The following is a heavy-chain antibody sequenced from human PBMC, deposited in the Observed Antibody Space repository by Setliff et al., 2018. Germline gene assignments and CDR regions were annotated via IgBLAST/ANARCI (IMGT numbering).Heavy chain of an antibody. CDR1: GYTFTAYY. CDR2: INPNSGDT. CDR3: ARDFFYGSGSQAAGGMDV. Sequence: ASVKVSCKASGYTFTAYYMHWVRQAPGQGLEWMGWINPNSGDTNYAQNFQGKVTMTRDTSISTAYMELSRLRSDDTAVYHCARDFFYGSGSQAAGGMDVWGQGTTVTVSS. V-gene: IGHV1-2*02. J-gene: IGHJ6*02. D-gene: IGHD3-10*01.